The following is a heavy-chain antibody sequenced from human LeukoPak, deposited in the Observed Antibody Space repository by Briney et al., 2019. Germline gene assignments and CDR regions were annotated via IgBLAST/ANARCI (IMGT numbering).Heavy chain of an antibody. CDR2: INHSGST. V-gene: IGHV4-34*01. Sequence: PSETLSLTCAVYGGSFSGYYWSWIRQPPGKGLEWIGEINHSGSTNYNPSLKSRVTISVDTSKNQFSLKLSSVTAADTAVYYCARGRRGRDSVVVPAAPRGVYFDYWGQRSLVAVCS. D-gene: IGHD2-2*01. CDR3: ARGRRGRDSVVVPAAPRGVYFDY. CDR1: GGSFSGYY. J-gene: IGHJ4*02.